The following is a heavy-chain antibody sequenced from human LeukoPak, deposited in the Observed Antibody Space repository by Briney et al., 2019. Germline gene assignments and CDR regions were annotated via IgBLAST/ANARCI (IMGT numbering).Heavy chain of an antibody. CDR3: ARLGSGYPTPDY. V-gene: IGHV4-39*01. CDR1: GASVSSSDYY. D-gene: IGHD6-19*01. Sequence: PSETLSLTCTVSGASVSSSDYYWGWIRQPPGMRLEWIGNFYFSGNPYYNPSLNSRVTISVDTSKNQFSLKMRSVTAADTAVYYCARLGSGYPTPDYWGQGTLVTVSS. CDR2: FYFSGNP. J-gene: IGHJ4*02.